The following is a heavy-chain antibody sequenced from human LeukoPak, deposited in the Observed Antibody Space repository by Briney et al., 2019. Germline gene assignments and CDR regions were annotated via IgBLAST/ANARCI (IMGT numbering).Heavy chain of an antibody. D-gene: IGHD5-18*01. CDR3: ARDEYSYGYRYYFDY. CDR2: MSYDGSNK. J-gene: IGHJ4*02. Sequence: PGRSLRLSCAASGFTFSSYAMHWVRQAPGKGLEWVAVMSYDGSNKYYADSVKGRFTISRDNSKNTLYLQMNSLRAEDTAVYYCARDEYSYGYRYYFDYWGQGTLVTVSS. V-gene: IGHV3-30*04. CDR1: GFTFSSYA.